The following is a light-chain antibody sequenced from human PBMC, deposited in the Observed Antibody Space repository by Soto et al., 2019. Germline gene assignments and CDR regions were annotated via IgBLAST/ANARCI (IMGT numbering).Light chain of an antibody. Sequence: EIVLTQSPATLSLSPGERATLSCRASQNINRYLAWYHQKPGQPPRLLIYDASTRATGIPARFSGSGSGTDFTLTISSLEPEDFAVYYCQQYNNWPWTFGQGTKVDIK. CDR1: QNINRY. CDR2: DAS. J-gene: IGKJ1*01. V-gene: IGKV3-11*01. CDR3: QQYNNWPWT.